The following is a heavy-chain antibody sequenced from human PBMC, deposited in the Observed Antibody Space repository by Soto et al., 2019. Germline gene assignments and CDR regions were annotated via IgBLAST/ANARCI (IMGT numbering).Heavy chain of an antibody. V-gene: IGHV4-39*01. J-gene: IGHJ4*02. CDR1: GGSISRSHNF. CDR2: IFYSGTT. Sequence: QLQLQESGPGLVKPSETLSLTCTVTGGSISRSHNFWGWIRQPPGKGLEWIGSIFYSGTTYNNPPXTXRLXLSVDTAKNQFSLTLNSVTAADTAVYYCARYYGDYKNYFDYWGQGTLVTVSS. CDR3: ARYYGDYKNYFDY. D-gene: IGHD4-17*01.